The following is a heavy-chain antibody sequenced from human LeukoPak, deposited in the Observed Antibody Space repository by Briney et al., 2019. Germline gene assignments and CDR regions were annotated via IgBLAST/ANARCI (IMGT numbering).Heavy chain of an antibody. V-gene: IGHV4-61*02. D-gene: IGHD3-3*01. Sequence: SQTLSLTCTVSGGSISSGSYYWSWIRQPAGKGLEWIGRIYTSGSTNYNPSLKSRVTISVDTSKNQFSLKLSSVTAADTAVYYCARDYDFWSGYPQGYFDLWGRGTLVTVSS. CDR2: IYTSGST. J-gene: IGHJ2*01. CDR3: ARDYDFWSGYPQGYFDL. CDR1: GGSISSGSYY.